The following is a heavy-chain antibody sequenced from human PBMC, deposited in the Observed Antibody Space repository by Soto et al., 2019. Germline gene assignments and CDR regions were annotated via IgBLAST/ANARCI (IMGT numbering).Heavy chain of an antibody. Sequence: ASVKVSCKASGGTFSSYAISWVRQAPGQGLEWMGGIIPIFGTANYAQKFQGRVTITADESTSTAYMELSSLGSEDTAVYYCARKRGEVDTAMVTAGLYYYYGMDGWGQGTTVTASS. V-gene: IGHV1-69*13. CDR3: ARKRGEVDTAMVTAGLYYYYGMDG. CDR1: GGTFSSYA. D-gene: IGHD5-18*01. J-gene: IGHJ6*02. CDR2: IIPIFGTA.